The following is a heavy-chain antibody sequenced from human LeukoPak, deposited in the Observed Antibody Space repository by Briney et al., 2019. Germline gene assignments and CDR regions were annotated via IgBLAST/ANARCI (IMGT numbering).Heavy chain of an antibody. CDR3: ARDPGYESWSPFWGGMDV. Sequence: GGSLRLSCAASGFTFSSSWMHWVRQAPGKGLVWVSRIARDGSSTTYADSVKGRFTTSRDNAKNTLYLQMDSLRDDDTAVYYCARDPGYESWSPFWGGMDVWGNGTTVTVSS. V-gene: IGHV3-74*01. J-gene: IGHJ6*04. CDR1: GFTFSSSW. D-gene: IGHD3-16*01. CDR2: IARDGSST.